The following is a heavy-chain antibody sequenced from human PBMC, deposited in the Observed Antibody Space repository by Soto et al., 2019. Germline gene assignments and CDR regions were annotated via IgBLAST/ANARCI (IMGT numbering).Heavy chain of an antibody. CDR2: ISGSGGST. CDR1: GFTFSSYA. J-gene: IGHJ2*01. CDR3: AKVRGQQLVIYWYFDL. Sequence: EVQLLESGGGLVQPGGSLRLSCAASGFTFSSYAMSWVRQAPGKGLGWVSAISGSGGSTYYADSVKGRFTISRDNSKNTLYLQMNSLRAEDTAVYYCAKVRGQQLVIYWYFDLWGRGTLVTVSS. D-gene: IGHD6-13*01. V-gene: IGHV3-23*01.